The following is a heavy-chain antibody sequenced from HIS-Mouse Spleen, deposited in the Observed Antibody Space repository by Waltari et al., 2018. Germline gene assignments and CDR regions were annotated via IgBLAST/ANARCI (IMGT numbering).Heavy chain of an antibody. J-gene: IGHJ4*02. V-gene: IGHV3-30*04. CDR1: GFTFSSYA. Sequence: QVQLVESGGGVVQPGRSLRLSCAASGFTFSSYAMHWVRQAPGKGVEWGAVISYDGRNKYYADSVKGRFTISRDNSKNTLYLQMNSLRAEDTAVYYCARDHSGWYFDYWGQGTLVTVSS. CDR3: ARDHSGWYFDY. CDR2: ISYDGRNK. D-gene: IGHD6-19*01.